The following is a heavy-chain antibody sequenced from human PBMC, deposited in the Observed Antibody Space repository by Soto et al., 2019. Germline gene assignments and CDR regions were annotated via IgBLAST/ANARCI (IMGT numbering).Heavy chain of an antibody. CDR2: ISSSSSYI. D-gene: IGHD1-1*01. V-gene: IGHV3-21*01. CDR3: ARDIERGPRNNWFDP. Sequence: GGSLRLSCAASGFTFSSYSMNWVRQAPGKGLEWVSSISSSSSYIYYADSVKGRFTISRDNAKNSLYLQMNSLRAEDTAVYYCARDIERGPRNNWFDPWGQGTLVTVSS. J-gene: IGHJ5*02. CDR1: GFTFSSYS.